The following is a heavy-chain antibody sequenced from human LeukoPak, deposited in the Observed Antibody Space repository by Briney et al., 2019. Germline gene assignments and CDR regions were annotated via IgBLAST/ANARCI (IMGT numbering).Heavy chain of an antibody. J-gene: IGHJ3*02. CDR3: AREGRLEEDTSMVRYPGTFDI. CDR1: GGSIRSSSYY. Sequence: ASETLSLTCTVSGGSIRSSSYYWDWVRQPPGKGLEWIRSIYYSGDTYYNPSLESRVTISVDTSKNQFSLKLTSVTAADTAVYYCAREGRLEEDTSMVRYPGTFDIWGQGTMVTVSP. CDR2: IYYSGDT. V-gene: IGHV4-39*07. D-gene: IGHD5-18*01.